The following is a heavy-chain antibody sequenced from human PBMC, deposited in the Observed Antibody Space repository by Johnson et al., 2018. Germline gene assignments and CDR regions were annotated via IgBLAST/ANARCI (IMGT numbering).Heavy chain of an antibody. Sequence: VQLVQSGGGVVQPGGSLRLSCVASGFTFSNYYLHWVRQATGEGLDWVSAICTAGARYYPRSVKGRFTISRENAKNSLYLQMNSLRAGDTAVYFAASSRRVPAASYYYYCFDVWGQGTTVTFSS. CDR1: GFTFSNYY. V-gene: IGHV3-13*01. CDR3: ASSRRVPAASYYYYCFDV. CDR2: ICTAGAR. D-gene: IGHD2-2*01. J-gene: IGHJ6*02.